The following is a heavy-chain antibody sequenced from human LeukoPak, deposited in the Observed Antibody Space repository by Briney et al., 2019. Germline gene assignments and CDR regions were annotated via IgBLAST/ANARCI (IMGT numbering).Heavy chain of an antibody. J-gene: IGHJ5*02. Sequence: GGSLRLSCAASGFTFSTYGMNWVRQAPGKGLEWVSGVSPSGDITYYADSVKGRFTISRDNSKNTVYLQMDNVRAEDTAVYYCARVMAGDYVWGSYHSWGQGTLVTVSS. CDR2: VSPSGDIT. D-gene: IGHD3-16*01. CDR1: GFTFSTYG. V-gene: IGHV3-23*01. CDR3: ARVMAGDYVWGSYHS.